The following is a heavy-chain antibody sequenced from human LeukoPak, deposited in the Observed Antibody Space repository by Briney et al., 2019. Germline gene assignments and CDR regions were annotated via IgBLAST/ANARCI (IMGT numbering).Heavy chain of an antibody. D-gene: IGHD3-22*01. V-gene: IGHV4-30-4*08. CDR2: IYYSGST. J-gene: IGHJ6*02. CDR1: GGSISSGGYY. Sequence: SETLSLTCTVSGGSISSGGYYWSWIRQHPGKGLEWIGYIYYSGSTYYNPSLKSRVTISVDTSKNQFSLKLSSVTAADTAVYYCARDVFYYDSSGYDYYYGMDVWGQGTTVTVSS. CDR3: ARDVFYYDSSGYDYYYGMDV.